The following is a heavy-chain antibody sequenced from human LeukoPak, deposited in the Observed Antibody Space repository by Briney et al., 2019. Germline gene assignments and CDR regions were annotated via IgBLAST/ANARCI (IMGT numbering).Heavy chain of an antibody. J-gene: IGHJ4*02. Sequence: KPSETLSLTCTVSGGSISSYYWSWIRQPPGKGLEWIGYIYYSGSTNYNPSLKSRVTISVDTSKNQFSLKLSSVTAVDTAVYYCARGSYGSGSYYLDYWGQGTLVTVSS. D-gene: IGHD3-10*01. CDR3: ARGSYGSGSYYLDY. V-gene: IGHV4-59*01. CDR2: IYYSGST. CDR1: GGSISSYY.